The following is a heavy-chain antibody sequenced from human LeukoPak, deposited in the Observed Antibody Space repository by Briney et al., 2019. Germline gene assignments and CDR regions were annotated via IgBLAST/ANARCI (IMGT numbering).Heavy chain of an antibody. Sequence: SETLSLTCTVSGASIAGSSNYWVWIRQPPGKGLEWIGSIYYSGNTYYNPSLESRVTMSVDTSENQFSLKLTSVTAADTAMYYCARVTHFDYLGQGTLVTVSS. CDR1: GASIAGSSNY. J-gene: IGHJ4*02. CDR2: IYYSGNT. V-gene: IGHV4-39*07. CDR3: ARVTHFDY. D-gene: IGHD4-23*01.